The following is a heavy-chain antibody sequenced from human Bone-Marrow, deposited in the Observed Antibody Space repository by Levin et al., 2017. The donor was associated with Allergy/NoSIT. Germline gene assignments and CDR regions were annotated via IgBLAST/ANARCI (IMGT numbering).Heavy chain of an antibody. D-gene: IGHD1-7*01. V-gene: IGHV4-59*08. CDR1: GGSISSYY. Sequence: PSETLSLTCTVSGGSISSYYWSWIRQPPGKGLEWIGYIYYSGSTNYNPSLKSRVTISVDTSKNQFSLKLSSVTAADTAVYYCARHPWNYGDFDYWGQGTLVTVSS. CDR3: ARHPWNYGDFDY. J-gene: IGHJ4*02. CDR2: IYYSGST.